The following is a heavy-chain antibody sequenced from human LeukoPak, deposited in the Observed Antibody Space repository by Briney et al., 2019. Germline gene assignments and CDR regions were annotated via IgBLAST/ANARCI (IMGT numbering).Heavy chain of an antibody. J-gene: IGHJ4*02. CDR3: ARDSADILTGFFEQ. V-gene: IGHV4-4*07. CDR1: GGSISNYW. CDR2: IYSSGSS. Sequence: PSETLSLTCTVSGGSISNYWWSWLRQPAGKGLEWIGRIYSSGSSNYNFALESRVTISVDKLKNQFSLKLSSVTAADTAVYYCARDSADILTGFFEQWGQGTLVTVSS. D-gene: IGHD3-9*01.